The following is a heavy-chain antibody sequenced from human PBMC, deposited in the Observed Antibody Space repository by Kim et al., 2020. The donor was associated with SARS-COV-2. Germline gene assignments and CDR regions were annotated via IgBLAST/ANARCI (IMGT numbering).Heavy chain of an antibody. V-gene: IGHV3-11*01. J-gene: IGHJ3*01. CDR2: ISKSGSTI. CDR3: ARDSYTSGYYDALDV. D-gene: IGHD3-22*01. CDR1: GFIYSDYY. Sequence: GGSLRLSCAASGFIYSDYYMNWIRLAPGKGLEYVALISKSGSTIHYADSVKGRFTISRDNAKKTLYLQMNSLSPEDTAVYFCARDSYTSGYYDALDVWGQGTLVTVSS.